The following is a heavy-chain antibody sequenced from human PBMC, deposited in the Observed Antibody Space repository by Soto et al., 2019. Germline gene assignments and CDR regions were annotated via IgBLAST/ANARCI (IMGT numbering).Heavy chain of an antibody. CDR3: ARDLVVPAAIPYYYYGMDV. Sequence: GGSLRLSCAASGFTFSSYWMHWVRQAPGKGLVWVSRINSDGSSTSYADSVKGRFTISRDNAKNTLYLQMNSLRAEDTAVYYCARDLVVPAAIPYYYYGMDVWGQGTTVTVSS. J-gene: IGHJ6*02. D-gene: IGHD2-2*02. CDR2: INSDGSST. CDR1: GFTFSSYW. V-gene: IGHV3-74*01.